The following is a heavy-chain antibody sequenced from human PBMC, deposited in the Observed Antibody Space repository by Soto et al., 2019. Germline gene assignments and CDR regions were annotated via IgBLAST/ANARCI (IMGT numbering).Heavy chain of an antibody. D-gene: IGHD6-13*01. V-gene: IGHV1-69*02. CDR3: AMDSSHEASYYYYYMDV. CDR2: IIPILGIA. Sequence: SVKVSCKASGGTFSSYTISWVRQAPGQGLEWMGRIIPILGIANYAQKFQGRVTITADKPTSTAYMELSSLRSEDTAVYYCAMDSSHEASYYYYYMDVWGKGTTVTVSS. J-gene: IGHJ6*03. CDR1: GGTFSSYT.